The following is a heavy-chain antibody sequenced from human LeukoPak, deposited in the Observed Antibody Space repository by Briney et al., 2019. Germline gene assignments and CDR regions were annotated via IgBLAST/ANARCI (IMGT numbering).Heavy chain of an antibody. D-gene: IGHD5-12*01. Sequence: GGSLRLSCAASGFTFSSYGMHWVRQAPGKGLEWVAVISYDGSNKYYADSVKGRFTVSRDNSKNTLYLQMNSLRAEDTAVYYCARDGGYDPFDYWGQGTLVTVSS. J-gene: IGHJ4*02. CDR3: ARDGGYDPFDY. CDR1: GFTFSSYG. CDR2: ISYDGSNK. V-gene: IGHV3-30*03.